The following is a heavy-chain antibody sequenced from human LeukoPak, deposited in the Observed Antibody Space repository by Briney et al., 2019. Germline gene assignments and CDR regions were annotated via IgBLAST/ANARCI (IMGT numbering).Heavy chain of an antibody. CDR1: GFSFSSYE. Sequence: GGSLRLSCAASGFSFSSYEMNWVRQAPGKGLEWVSYISSSGNTIYYADSVKGRFTISRDNAKNSLYLQMNSLRAEDTAVYYCTTTSDYGDHKRWGQGTLVTVSS. CDR2: ISSSGNTI. V-gene: IGHV3-48*03. CDR3: TTTSDYGDHKR. D-gene: IGHD4-17*01. J-gene: IGHJ4*02.